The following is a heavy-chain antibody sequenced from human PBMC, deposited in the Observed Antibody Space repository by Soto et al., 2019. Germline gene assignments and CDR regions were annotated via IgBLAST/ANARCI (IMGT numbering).Heavy chain of an antibody. D-gene: IGHD2-2*02. CDR3: ARARYCSSPSCYNHYYYGMDI. CDR1: DYTFTKYG. CDR2: LSVHTGQT. Sequence: QLVQSGPEVKKPGASVKVSCRASDYTFTKYGVSWVRQAPGQGLEWLGWLSVHTGQTRYARKVQGRATMTADTSANTAYMELRSLISDDTAVYYCARARYCSSPSCYNHYYYGMDIWGQGITVTVSS. J-gene: IGHJ6*02. V-gene: IGHV1-18*01.